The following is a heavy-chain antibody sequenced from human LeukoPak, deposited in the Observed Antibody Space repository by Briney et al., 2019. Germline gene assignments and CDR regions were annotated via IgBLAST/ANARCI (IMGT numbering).Heavy chain of an antibody. CDR3: ARALRMGRAKTIPGAFDI. J-gene: IGHJ3*02. CDR2: IKQDGSEK. CDR1: EFTFSTYW. D-gene: IGHD3-10*01. Sequence: GGSLRLSCAASEFTFSTYWMGWVRQAPGKGLEWVANIKQDGSEKNFVDSVMGRFTISRDNAKNSLYLQMNSLRAEDTALYHCARALRMGRAKTIPGAFDIWGQGTMVTVSS. V-gene: IGHV3-7*03.